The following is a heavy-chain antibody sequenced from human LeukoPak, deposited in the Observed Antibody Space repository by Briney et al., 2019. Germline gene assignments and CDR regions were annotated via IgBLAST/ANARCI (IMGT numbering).Heavy chain of an antibody. CDR3: ARDLYLDLYGDYLGNAAFDI. CDR2: ISSGSSYI. CDR1: GFTFSSYS. D-gene: IGHD4-17*01. J-gene: IGHJ3*02. V-gene: IGHV3-21*01. Sequence: PGGSLRLSCAASGFTFSSYSMNWVRQAPGKGLEWVSSISSGSSYIYYADSVKGRFTISRDNAKNSLYLQMNSLRAEDTAVYYCARDLYLDLYGDYLGNAAFDIWGQGTMVTVSS.